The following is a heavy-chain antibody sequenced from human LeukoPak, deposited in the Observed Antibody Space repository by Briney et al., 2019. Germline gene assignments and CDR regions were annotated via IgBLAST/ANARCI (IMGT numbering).Heavy chain of an antibody. CDR2: ISAYNGNT. CDR3: ARDRGYSGYDIDYYGMDV. J-gene: IGHJ6*04. CDR1: GYTFTSYG. Sequence: GASVKVSCKASGYTFTSYGISWVRQAPGQGLEWMGWISAYNGNTNYAQKLRGRVTMTTDTSTSTAYMELRSLRSDDTAVYYCARDRGYSGYDIDYYGMDVWGKGTTVTVSS. D-gene: IGHD5-12*01. V-gene: IGHV1-18*04.